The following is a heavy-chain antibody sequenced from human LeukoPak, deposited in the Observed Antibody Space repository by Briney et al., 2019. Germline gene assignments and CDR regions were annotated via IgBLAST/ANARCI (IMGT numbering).Heavy chain of an antibody. V-gene: IGHV4-59*01. CDR3: ARSYDHVWGSYRAFDY. CDR1: GGSISSYY. D-gene: IGHD3-16*02. J-gene: IGHJ4*02. CDR2: ISYTGST. Sequence: KPSETLSLTCTVSGGSISSYYWSWIRQPPGKGLEWIGYISYTGSTNYNPSLKSRVTISVDTSKNQFSPKLSSVTAADTAMYYCARSYDHVWGSYRAFDYWGQGTLVTVSS.